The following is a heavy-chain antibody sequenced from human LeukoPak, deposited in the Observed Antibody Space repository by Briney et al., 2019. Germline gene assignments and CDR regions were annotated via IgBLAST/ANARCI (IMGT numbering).Heavy chain of an antibody. J-gene: IGHJ4*02. Sequence: GGSLRLSCAASGFTFSSYAMHWVRQAPGKGLEWVAVISYDGSNKYYADSVKGRFTISRDNSKNTLYLQMNSLRAEDTAVYYCARGLVVREQPYFDYWGQGTLVTVSS. D-gene: IGHD2-8*02. CDR3: ARGLVVREQPYFDY. CDR1: GFTFSSYA. V-gene: IGHV3-30-3*01. CDR2: ISYDGSNK.